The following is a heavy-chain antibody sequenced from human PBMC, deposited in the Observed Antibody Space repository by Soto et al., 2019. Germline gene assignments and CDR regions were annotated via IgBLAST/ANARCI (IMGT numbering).Heavy chain of an antibody. CDR1: GFTFSGYS. J-gene: IGHJ4*02. D-gene: IGHD5-18*01. Sequence: RGSLRLSCSASGFTFSGYSMLWARHAPGKGLEYVSAISYNGEATHYADSVKGRFTVSRDNSKNTLYLQMSSLQPKDTAVYYCVKERGASIVTFDYWGRGTLVTVSS. CDR2: ISYNGEAT. CDR3: VKERGASIVTFDY. V-gene: IGHV3-64D*06.